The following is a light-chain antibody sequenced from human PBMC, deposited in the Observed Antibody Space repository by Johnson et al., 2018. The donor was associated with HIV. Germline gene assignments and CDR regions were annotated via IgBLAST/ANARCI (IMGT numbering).Light chain of an antibody. CDR2: DNN. Sequence: QSVLTQPPSVSAAPGQKVTISCSGSSYNIGNSYVSWFQQLPGKAPKLLIYDNNKRPSGIPDRFSGSKSGTSATLCITGLQTGDEADYYCGTWDTSLGAHYVFGTGTEVTVL. CDR1: SYNIGNSY. J-gene: IGLJ1*01. V-gene: IGLV1-51*01. CDR3: GTWDTSLGAHYV.